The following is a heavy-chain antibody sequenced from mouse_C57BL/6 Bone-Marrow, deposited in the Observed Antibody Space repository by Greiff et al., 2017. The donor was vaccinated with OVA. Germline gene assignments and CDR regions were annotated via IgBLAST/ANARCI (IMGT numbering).Heavy chain of an antibody. D-gene: IGHD2-2*01. CDR1: GFTFSDYY. CDR2: ISNGGGST. Sequence: EVNVVESGGGLVQPGGSLKLSCAASGFTFSDYYMYWVRQTPEKRLEWVAYISNGGGSTYYPDTVKGRFTISRDNAKNTLYLQMSRLKSEDTAMYYCARQGVTTGDFDYGGQGTTLTVSS. V-gene: IGHV5-12*01. CDR3: ARQGVTTGDFDY. J-gene: IGHJ2*01.